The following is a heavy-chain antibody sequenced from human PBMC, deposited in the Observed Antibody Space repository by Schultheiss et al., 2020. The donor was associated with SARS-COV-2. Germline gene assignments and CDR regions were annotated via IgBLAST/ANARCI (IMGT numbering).Heavy chain of an antibody. D-gene: IGHD6-6*01. CDR2: ISASGGAT. CDR3: ARVVGYSSSSYTDAFDI. J-gene: IGHJ3*02. Sequence: GESLKISCAASRFTFSSYWMTWVRQAPGKGLEWVTSISASGGATYYADSVEGRFTISRDNSKDTLYLHMNSLRAEDTAVYYCARVVGYSSSSYTDAFDIWGQGTMVTVSS. V-gene: IGHV3-23*01. CDR1: RFTFSSYW.